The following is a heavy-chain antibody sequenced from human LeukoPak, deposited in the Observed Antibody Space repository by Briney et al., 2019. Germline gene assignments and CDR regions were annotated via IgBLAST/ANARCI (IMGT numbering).Heavy chain of an antibody. Sequence: GGSLRLSCVASGFTFGKYRMSWVRQAPGKGLEWVANIKLDGSEKNYVDSVKGRFTISRDNTKNSLYLQMNSLRVEDTAVFYCARDQYDTWSRRGNFDSWGQGTLVIVSS. V-gene: IGHV3-7*03. D-gene: IGHD3-3*01. CDR2: IKLDGSEK. J-gene: IGHJ4*02. CDR1: GFTFGKYR. CDR3: ARDQYDTWSRRGNFDS.